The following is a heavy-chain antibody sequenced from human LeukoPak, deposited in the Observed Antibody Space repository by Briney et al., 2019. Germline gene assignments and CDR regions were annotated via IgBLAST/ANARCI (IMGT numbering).Heavy chain of an antibody. CDR2: ISYDGSNK. J-gene: IGHJ4*02. D-gene: IGHD4-17*01. V-gene: IGHV3-30*18. Sequence: GRSLRLSCAASGFTFGSYGIHWVRQAPGKGLEWVAVISYDGSNKYYADSVKGRFTISRDNSKNTLYLQVNSLRAEDTAVYYCAKERTDYALDYWGQGTLATVSS. CDR1: GFTFGSYG. CDR3: AKERTDYALDY.